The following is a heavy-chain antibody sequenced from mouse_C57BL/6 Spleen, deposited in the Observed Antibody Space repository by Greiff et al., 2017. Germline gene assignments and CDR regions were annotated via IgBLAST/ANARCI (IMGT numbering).Heavy chain of an antibody. CDR1: GYSFTDYY. Sequence: VQLQQSGPELVKPGASVKISCKASGYSFTDYYMNWVKQSNGKSLEWIGVINPNYGTTSYNQKFKGKATLTVDQSSSTAYMQLNSLTSEDSAVYYCATNWDRGLDARDYWGQGTSVTVSS. D-gene: IGHD4-1*01. CDR3: ATNWDRGLDARDY. J-gene: IGHJ4*01. V-gene: IGHV1-39*01. CDR2: INPNYGTT.